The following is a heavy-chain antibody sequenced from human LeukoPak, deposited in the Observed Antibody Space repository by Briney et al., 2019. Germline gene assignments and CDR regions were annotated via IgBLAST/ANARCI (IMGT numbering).Heavy chain of an antibody. Sequence: GGSLRLSCAASGFTFSGSAMHWVRQASGKGLEWVGRIRSKANSYATAYAASVKGRFTISRDDSKNTAYLQMNSLKTEDTAVYYSTRRAGYYYYYMDVWGKGTTVTLSS. CDR3: TRRAGYYYYYMDV. V-gene: IGHV3-73*01. CDR1: GFTFSGSA. J-gene: IGHJ6*03. CDR2: IRSKANSYAT.